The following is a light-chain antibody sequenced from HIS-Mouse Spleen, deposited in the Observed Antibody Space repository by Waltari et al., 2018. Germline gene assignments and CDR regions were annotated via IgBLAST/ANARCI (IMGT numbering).Light chain of an antibody. CDR3: SSYAGSNIYV. V-gene: IGLV2-8*01. J-gene: IGLJ1*01. CDR1: SSDVGGYNY. CDR2: EVS. Sequence: QSALTQPPSASGSPGQSLTISCTGTSSDVGGYNYVSWYQQHPGKAPKLMIYEVSKRPSGVPDRFSGSKSGNTASLTVSGLQAEDEADYYCSSYAGSNIYVFGTGTKVTVL.